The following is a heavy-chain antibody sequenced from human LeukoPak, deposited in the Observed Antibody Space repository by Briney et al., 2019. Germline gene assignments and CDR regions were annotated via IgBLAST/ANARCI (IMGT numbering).Heavy chain of an antibody. J-gene: IGHJ4*02. Sequence: GGSLRLSCAASGFTFSSYSMNWVRQAPGKGLEWVSSISSSSSYIYYADSVKGRFTISRDNAKNSLYLQMNSLRAEDTAVHYCARDDSGYEKIFDYWGQGTLVTVSS. CDR3: ARDDSGYEKIFDY. CDR1: GFTFSSYS. V-gene: IGHV3-21*01. D-gene: IGHD5-12*01. CDR2: ISSSSSYI.